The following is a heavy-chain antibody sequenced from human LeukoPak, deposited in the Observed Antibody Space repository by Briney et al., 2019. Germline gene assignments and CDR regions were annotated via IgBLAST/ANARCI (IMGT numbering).Heavy chain of an antibody. D-gene: IGHD1-26*01. CDR3: ARESGYYYYMDV. V-gene: IGHV4-4*07. J-gene: IGHJ6*03. Sequence: SETLSLTCAVYGGSFSGYYWSWIRQPAGKGLEWVGRIYTSGSTNYNPSLKSRVTISVDTSKNQFSLKLSSVTAADTAVYYCARESGYYYYMDVWGKGTTVTVSS. CDR1: GGSFSGYY. CDR2: IYTSGST.